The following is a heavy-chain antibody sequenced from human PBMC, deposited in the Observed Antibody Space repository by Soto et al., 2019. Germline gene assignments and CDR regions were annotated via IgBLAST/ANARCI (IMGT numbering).Heavy chain of an antibody. CDR2: IKQDGSEK. J-gene: IGHJ4*02. CDR3: ARADYDYVWGESPQGY. D-gene: IGHD3-16*01. Sequence: PGGSLRLSCAASGFTFSSYWLSWVRQAPGTGLEWVANIKQDGSEKYYVDSVQGRFTISRDNAKNSLYLQMNSLRAEDTAVYYCARADYDYVWGESPQGYWGQGTLVTVSS. CDR1: GFTFSSYW. V-gene: IGHV3-7*01.